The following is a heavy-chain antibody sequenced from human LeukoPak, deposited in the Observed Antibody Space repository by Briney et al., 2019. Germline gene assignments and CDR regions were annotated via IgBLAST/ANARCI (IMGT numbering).Heavy chain of an antibody. V-gene: IGHV1-18*01. J-gene: IGHJ5*02. Sequence: ASVNVSCKTSGYIFMTYGISWVRQAPGQGLEWVGWVHSYTGDTKYAQKFRGRVTITADTATSTGYMELRSLTSDDTAIYYCAKARRISISGEVCPHWFETWGQGTLVTVSS. CDR2: VHSYTGDT. CDR1: GYIFMTYG. CDR3: AKARRISISGEVCPHWFET. D-gene: IGHD3-3*01.